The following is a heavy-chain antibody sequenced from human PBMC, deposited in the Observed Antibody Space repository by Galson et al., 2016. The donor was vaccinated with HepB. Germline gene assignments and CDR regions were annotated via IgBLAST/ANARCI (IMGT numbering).Heavy chain of an antibody. V-gene: IGHV3-66*01. CDR1: GFTVSSNY. Sequence: SLRLSCAASGFTVSSNYMSWVRQAPGKGLEWVSVIYSGGSTYYADSVKGRFTISRDNSKNTLYLQMNSLRAEDTAAYYCARAGYEFWSGYYTDYWGQGTLVAVSS. D-gene: IGHD3-3*01. J-gene: IGHJ4*02. CDR2: IYSGGST. CDR3: ARAGYEFWSGYYTDY.